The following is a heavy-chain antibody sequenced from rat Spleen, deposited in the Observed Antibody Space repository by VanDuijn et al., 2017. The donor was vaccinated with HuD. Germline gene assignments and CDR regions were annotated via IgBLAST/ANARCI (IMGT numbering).Heavy chain of an antibody. Sequence: QVQLKESGPGLVQPSQTLSLSCTVAGFSLTTYNVHWLRQPPGKGLEWMGVIWNTGATRYISALKSRLSISKDTSKSQVFLKMNSLQTEDTATYYCARAWGGYSRDYFDYWGQGVMVTVSS. V-gene: IGHV2-41*01. D-gene: IGHD1-11*01. CDR2: IWNTGAT. CDR1: GFSLTTYN. J-gene: IGHJ2*01. CDR3: ARAWGGYSRDYFDY.